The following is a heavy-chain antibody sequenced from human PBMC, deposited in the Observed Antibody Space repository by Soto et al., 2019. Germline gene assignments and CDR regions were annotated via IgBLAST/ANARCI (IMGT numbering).Heavy chain of an antibody. V-gene: IGHV3-23*01. J-gene: IGHJ1*01. CDR1: GFTFSSYA. CDR2: ISGSAGIT. Sequence: EVQLLESGGGLVQPGWSLRISCKASGFTFSSYAMSWVRQPPGKGLEWYSSISGSAGITYYADSVKGRFTISRDDSKNIMQLQMNSLRAEDTAVYYCAKSTGGNSEYFQHWGQGTLVTVSS. D-gene: IGHD3-16*01. CDR3: AKSTGGNSEYFQH.